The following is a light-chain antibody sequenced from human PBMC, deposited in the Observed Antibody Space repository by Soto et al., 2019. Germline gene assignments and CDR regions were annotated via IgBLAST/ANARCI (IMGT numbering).Light chain of an antibody. CDR1: QHISDY. CDR3: HQYFNPRT. CDR2: DGT. Sequence: DTRLTQSPSSLSASVGDRVTITYQASQHISDYLNWYQQKPGKAPKLLIYDGTKLETGVPSRFSGSGSGTEFTFTISSLQPEDTATYYCHQYFNPRTFGGGTKV. J-gene: IGKJ4*01. V-gene: IGKV1-33*01.